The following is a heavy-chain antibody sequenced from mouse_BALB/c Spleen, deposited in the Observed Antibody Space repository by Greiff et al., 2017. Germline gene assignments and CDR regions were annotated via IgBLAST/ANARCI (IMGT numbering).Heavy chain of an antibody. D-gene: IGHD2-10*02. V-gene: IGHV5-17*02. J-gene: IGHJ4*01. CDR3: ASTGGYGSYGYYAMDY. CDR2: ISSGSTTI. Sequence: EVKVVESGGGLVQPGGSRKLSCAASGFTFSSFGMHWVRQAPEKGREWVAYISSGSTTIYYADTVKGRFTISRDNTKNTLFLQMTSLRAEDTAMYYCASTGGYGSYGYYAMDYWGQGTSVTVSS. CDR1: GFTFSSFG.